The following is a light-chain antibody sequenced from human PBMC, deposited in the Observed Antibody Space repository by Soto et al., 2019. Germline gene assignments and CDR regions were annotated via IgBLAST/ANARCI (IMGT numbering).Light chain of an antibody. CDR1: RDISNS. J-gene: IGKJ1*01. CDR3: QQTSAFPRT. CDR2: GAS. V-gene: IGKV1-12*01. Sequence: DIQMTQSPSSVSASVGDRLTITCRASRDISNSLAWYQQTPGKAPKLLLRGASSLHRGVPSRFSRGGAGTEFTLTISSLQPEDVATYYCQQTSAFPRTFGQGTKVDVK.